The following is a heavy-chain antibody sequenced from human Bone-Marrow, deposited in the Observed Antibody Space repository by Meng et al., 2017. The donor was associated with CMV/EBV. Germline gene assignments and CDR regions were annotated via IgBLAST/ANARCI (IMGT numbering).Heavy chain of an antibody. V-gene: IGHV3-20*04. CDR1: GFTFDDYG. D-gene: IGHD3-22*01. CDR3: ARGTYYYDSSGLNWFDP. CDR2: INWNGGST. Sequence: GGSLRLSCAASGFTFDDYGMSWVRQAPGKGLEWVSGINWNGGSTGYADSVKGRFTISRDNAKNSLYLQMNSLRAEDTALYYCARGTYYYDSSGLNWFDPWGQGTLVTASS. J-gene: IGHJ5*02.